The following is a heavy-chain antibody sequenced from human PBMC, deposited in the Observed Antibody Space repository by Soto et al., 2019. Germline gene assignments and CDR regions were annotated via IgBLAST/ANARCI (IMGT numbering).Heavy chain of an antibody. CDR3: AIPHYDFWSGLYY. V-gene: IGHV1-2*02. D-gene: IGHD3-3*01. J-gene: IGHJ4*02. CDR1: GYTFTGYY. Sequence: ASEVSCKASGYTFTGYYMHWVRQAPGQGLEWMGWINPNSGGTNYAQKFQGRVTMTRDTSISTAYMELSRLRSDDTAVYYCAIPHYDFWSGLYYWGQGTLVTVSS. CDR2: INPNSGGT.